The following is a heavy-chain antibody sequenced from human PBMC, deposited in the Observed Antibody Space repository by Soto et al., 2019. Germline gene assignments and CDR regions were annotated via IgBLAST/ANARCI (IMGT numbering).Heavy chain of an antibody. D-gene: IGHD2-2*01. CDR2: INHSGST. CDR1: GGSFSGYY. Sequence: SETLSLTCAVYGGSFSGYYWSWIRQPPGKGLEWIGEINHSGSTDYTPSLNSRVTISVDTSKNQFSLQLSSVTAADTAVYYCARKEYGDGLDVWGQGTTVTVSS. CDR3: ARKEYGDGLDV. V-gene: IGHV4-34*01. J-gene: IGHJ6*02.